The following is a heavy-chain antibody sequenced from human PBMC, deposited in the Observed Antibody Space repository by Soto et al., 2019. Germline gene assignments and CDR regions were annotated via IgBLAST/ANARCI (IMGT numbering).Heavy chain of an antibody. V-gene: IGHV1-8*01. CDR3: ARCRRWVEPAAITYMDV. Sequence: ASVKVSCKASGYSFTRYDINWVRQATGQGLEWMGWMNPNSGNTGYAQKFQGRVTMTRNTSISTAYMELSSLRSEDTAVYYCARCRRWVEPAAITYMDVWGKGTTVTVSS. CDR2: MNPNSGNT. CDR1: GYSFTRYD. J-gene: IGHJ6*03. D-gene: IGHD2-2*01.